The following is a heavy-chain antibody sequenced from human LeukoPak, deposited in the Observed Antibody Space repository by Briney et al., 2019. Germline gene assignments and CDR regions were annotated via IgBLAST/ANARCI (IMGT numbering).Heavy chain of an antibody. D-gene: IGHD4-11*01. J-gene: IGHJ4*02. CDR2: INPNSGGT. V-gene: IGHV1-2*02. CDR1: GYTFTGYY. CDR3: ARDAIVRDYSNSDY. Sequence: ASVKVSCKASGYTFTGYYIHWVRQAPGPGLEWMGWINPNSGGTNYAQKFQGRVTMTRDTSISTAYMELSRLTSDDTAVYYCARDAIVRDYSNSDYWGQGTLVTVPS.